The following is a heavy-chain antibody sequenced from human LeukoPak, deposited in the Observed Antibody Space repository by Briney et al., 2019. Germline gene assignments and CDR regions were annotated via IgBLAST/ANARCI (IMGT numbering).Heavy chain of an antibody. CDR2: IIGDGSST. Sequence: GGSQRLSCAASGFTFSSYWMFWVRQAPGKGLLWVSRIIGDGSSTSYAESVKGRFTISRDNAKNTLYLQMNSLRAEDTAVYYCARGGSGNYYTTWGQGTLVTVSS. V-gene: IGHV3-74*01. J-gene: IGHJ5*02. CDR1: GFTFSSYW. D-gene: IGHD3-3*01. CDR3: ARGGSGNYYTT.